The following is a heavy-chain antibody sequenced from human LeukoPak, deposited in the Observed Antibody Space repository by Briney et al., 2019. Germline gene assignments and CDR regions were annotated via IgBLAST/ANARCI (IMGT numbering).Heavy chain of an antibody. CDR2: ISGSGGST. V-gene: IGHV3-23*01. D-gene: IGHD2-21*01. CDR1: GFTFSSYA. CDR3: AKVQSYYFYYGMDV. Sequence: GGSLRLSCAASGFTFSSYAMSCVRQAPGKGLEWVSAISGSGGSTYCADSVKGRFTISRDNSKNTLYLQMNSLRAEDTAVYYCAKVQSYYFYYGMDVWGQGTTVTVSS. J-gene: IGHJ6*02.